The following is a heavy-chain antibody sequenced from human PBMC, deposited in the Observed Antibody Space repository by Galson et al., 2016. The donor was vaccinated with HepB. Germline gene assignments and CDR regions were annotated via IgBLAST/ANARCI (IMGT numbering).Heavy chain of an antibody. CDR2: IYSSGIT. V-gene: IGHV4-4*07. D-gene: IGHD2-21*01. J-gene: IGHJ3*02. CDR3: AGDVVRMAVRAFDI. CDR1: GGSMNSYY. Sequence: SETLSLTCTVSGGSMNSYYWSWIRQTAGKGLEWIGRIYSSGITNYNPSLKSRVTMSVDTSKNQFSLKFTSVTAADSAVYYCAGDVVRMAVRAFDIWGHGTLVTVSS.